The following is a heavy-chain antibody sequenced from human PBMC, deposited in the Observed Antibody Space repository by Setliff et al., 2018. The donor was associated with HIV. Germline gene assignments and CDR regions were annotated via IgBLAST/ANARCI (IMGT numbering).Heavy chain of an antibody. Sequence: PGGSLRLSCAASGLTVSRNYMTWVRQAPGKGLEWVSIIYSGSSTYYADSVKGRFTISRDKSKNTLYLQMNTLRAEDTAVYYCAKSEGTGWIQLCPFDCWGQGTLVTVS. CDR2: IYSGSST. J-gene: IGHJ4*02. D-gene: IGHD5-18*01. CDR1: GLTVSRNY. CDR3: AKSEGTGWIQLCPFDC. V-gene: IGHV3-53*01.